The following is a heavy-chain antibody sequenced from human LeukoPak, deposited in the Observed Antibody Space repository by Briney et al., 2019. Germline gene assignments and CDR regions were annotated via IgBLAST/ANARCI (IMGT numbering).Heavy chain of an antibody. CDR1: GFTFSSCW. V-gene: IGHV3-7*01. D-gene: IGHD4-11*01. CDR2: IKQDGSEK. CDR3: ARDGAVTTSHYYYYYYMDV. J-gene: IGHJ6*03. Sequence: GGSLRLSCAASGFTFSSCWMNWVRQAPGKGLEWVANIKQDGSEKYYVDSVKGRFTISRDNAKNSLYLQMNSLRAEDTAVYYCARDGAVTTSHYYYYYYMDVWGKGTTVTVSS.